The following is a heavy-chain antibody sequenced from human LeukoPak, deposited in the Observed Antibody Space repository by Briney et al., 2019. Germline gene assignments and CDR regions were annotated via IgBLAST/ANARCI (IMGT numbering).Heavy chain of an antibody. D-gene: IGHD3-10*01. CDR1: GGTFSSYA. V-gene: IGHV1-69*04. CDR3: ARDSNSGSGSYSDY. J-gene: IGHJ4*02. CDR2: IIPILGIG. Sequence: SVTVSYKASGGTFSSYAISWVRQAPGQGLEWMGRIIPILGIGNYAQKFQGRVTITADKSTSTAYMELSSLRSEDTAVYYCARDSNSGSGSYSDYWGQGTLVTVSS.